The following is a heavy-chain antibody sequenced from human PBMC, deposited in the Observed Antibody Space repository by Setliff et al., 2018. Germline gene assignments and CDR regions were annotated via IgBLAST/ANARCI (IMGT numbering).Heavy chain of an antibody. D-gene: IGHD1-26*01. Sequence: SETLSLTCTVSGGSISSSSYYWGWIRQPPGKGLEWIGSIYYRGSTYYNPSLKSRVTISVDTSKNQFALKLSSVTAADTAVYYCARVLNWFDPWGQGTLVTVSS. V-gene: IGHV4-39*06. CDR1: GGSISSSSYY. CDR3: ARVLNWFDP. J-gene: IGHJ5*02. CDR2: IYYRGST.